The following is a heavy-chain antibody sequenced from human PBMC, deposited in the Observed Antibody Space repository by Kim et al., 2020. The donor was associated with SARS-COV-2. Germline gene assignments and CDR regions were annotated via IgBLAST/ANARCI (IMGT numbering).Heavy chain of an antibody. V-gene: IGHV4-59*13. D-gene: IGHD1-7*01. J-gene: IGHJ4*02. Sequence: SETLSLTCTVSGGSISSYYWSWIRQPPGKGLEWIGYIYYSGSTNYNPSLKSRVTISVDTSKNQFSLKLSSVTAADTAVYYCARGGWNYAVFFDYWGQGTLVTVSS. CDR3: ARGGWNYAVFFDY. CDR1: GGSISSYY. CDR2: IYYSGST.